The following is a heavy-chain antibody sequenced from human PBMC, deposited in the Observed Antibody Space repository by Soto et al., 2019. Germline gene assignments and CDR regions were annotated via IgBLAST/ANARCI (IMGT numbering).Heavy chain of an antibody. D-gene: IGHD3-16*01. CDR1: GFTFSSYG. V-gene: IGHV3-33*01. CDR2: IWFDGSNK. Sequence: QVQLVESGGGVVQPGRSLRLSCAASGFTFSSYGMQRVRQAPGKGLEWVAVIWFDGSNKYYADSVKGRFTISRDNSNNTLYLQMNSLGAEDTAVYYCARHWESYMDYWGQGTLVTVSS. CDR3: ARHWESYMDY. J-gene: IGHJ4*02.